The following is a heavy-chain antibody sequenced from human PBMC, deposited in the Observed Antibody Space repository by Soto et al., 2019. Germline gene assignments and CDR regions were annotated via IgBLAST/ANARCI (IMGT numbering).Heavy chain of an antibody. V-gene: IGHV3-23*01. CDR1: GFTFSTYA. Sequence: EVELLESGGCLVQPEGSLRLSCAASGFTFSTYAMGWVRQAPGKGLEWVSVVSSGGGTHYADSVKGRFTVSRDNSKNTLSLQMNSLRADDTAVYYCAKRRCAGGHFDYWGQGALVTVSS. D-gene: IGHD2-8*02. CDR2: VSSGGGT. J-gene: IGHJ4*02. CDR3: AKRRCAGGHFDY.